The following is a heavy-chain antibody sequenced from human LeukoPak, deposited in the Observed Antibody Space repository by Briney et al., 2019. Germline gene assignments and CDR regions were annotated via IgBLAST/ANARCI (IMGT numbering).Heavy chain of an antibody. CDR3: AKAPWIQLWSPFDY. CDR2: ISGSGGST. D-gene: IGHD5-18*01. Sequence: GGSLRLSCAASGFTFSSYAMSWVRQAPGKGLEWVSAISGSGGSTYYADSVKGRFTISRDNSKNTLYLQMNSQRAEDTAVYYCAKAPWIQLWSPFDYWGQGTLVTVSS. J-gene: IGHJ4*02. CDR1: GFTFSSYA. V-gene: IGHV3-23*01.